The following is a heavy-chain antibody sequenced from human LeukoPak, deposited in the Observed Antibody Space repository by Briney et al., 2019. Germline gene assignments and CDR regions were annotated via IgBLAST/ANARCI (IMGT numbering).Heavy chain of an antibody. CDR1: GGSISSSSYY. CDR2: IYYSGST. Sequence: SETLSLTCTVSGGSISSSSYYWGWIRQPPGKGLEWIGSIYYSGSTYYNPSLKSRVTISVDTSKNQFSLKLSSVTAADTAVYYRARDMVEVVTAGDDAFDIWGQGTMVTVSS. D-gene: IGHD2-21*02. V-gene: IGHV4-39*07. J-gene: IGHJ3*02. CDR3: ARDMVEVVTAGDDAFDI.